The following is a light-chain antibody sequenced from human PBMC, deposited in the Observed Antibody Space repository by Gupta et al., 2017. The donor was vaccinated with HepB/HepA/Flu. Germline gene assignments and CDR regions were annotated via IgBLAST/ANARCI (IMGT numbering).Light chain of an antibody. Sequence: DIVMTQSPASLAVSLGERATINCKSSQSGLYSSDNNNYLSWYQQTPGQPPKLLIYWASAREYGVPDSFSARGSGTDFTLSISSRQAEDVAVYCCQQEHIIPWTLGQWTQVAIK. V-gene: IGKV4-1*01. CDR2: WAS. CDR1: QSGLYSSDNNNY. CDR3: QQEHIIPWT. J-gene: IGKJ1*01.